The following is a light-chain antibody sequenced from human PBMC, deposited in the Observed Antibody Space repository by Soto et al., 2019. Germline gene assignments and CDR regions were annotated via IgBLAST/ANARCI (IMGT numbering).Light chain of an antibody. CDR3: ASYAGTRLFV. CDR1: SSDVGDYNY. CDR2: EVS. V-gene: IGLV2-8*01. J-gene: IGLJ1*01. Sequence: QSALTQPASVSGSPGQSITISCTGTSSDVGDYNYVSWYQQHPGKAPKLMIYEVSNRPSGVPDRFSGSKSGSTASLTVSGLQADDEADYYCASYAGTRLFVFGSGTKLTVL.